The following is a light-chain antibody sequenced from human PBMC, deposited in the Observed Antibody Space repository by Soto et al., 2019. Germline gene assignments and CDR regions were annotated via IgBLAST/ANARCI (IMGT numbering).Light chain of an antibody. CDR1: QDIATW. CDR3: QQANRFPIT. Sequence: DIQMTQSPSFVSASVGDRVTITCRASQDIATWLAWYQQKPGKAPNLLIYAASNLQSGVPSRFSGSGSGTDFTLTISSLQPEDFAKYYCQQANRFPITFGQGTRLEIK. J-gene: IGKJ5*01. V-gene: IGKV1-12*01. CDR2: AAS.